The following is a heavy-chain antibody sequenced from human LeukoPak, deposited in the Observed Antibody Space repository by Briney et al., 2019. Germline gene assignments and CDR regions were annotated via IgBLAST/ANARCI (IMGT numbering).Heavy chain of an antibody. V-gene: IGHV4-4*07. J-gene: IGHJ5*02. D-gene: IGHD3-22*01. CDR3: ARELNYYDSSGYYYSWFDP. CDR1: GGSISSYY. CDR2: IYTSGST. Sequence: PSETLSLTCTVCGGSISSYYWSWIRQPAGKGLEWIGRIYTSGSTNYNPSLKSRVTMSVDTSKNPFSLTLSSVTAADTAVYYCARELNYYDSSGYYYSWFDPWGQGTLVTVSS.